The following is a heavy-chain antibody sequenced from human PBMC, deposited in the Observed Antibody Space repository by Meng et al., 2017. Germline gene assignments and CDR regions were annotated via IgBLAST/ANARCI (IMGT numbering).Heavy chain of an antibody. Sequence: VLLQQWGAGLLRPSEALSVTCGVYGGSFNGYYWTWIRQPSVKGLEWVGDINHSGSTNYYPSLQSRVTISLDTSKNQFSLKLRSVTAADTAVYFCARGFYSSGWNTFDYWGQGTLVTVSS. J-gene: IGHJ4*02. V-gene: IGHV4-34*01. CDR1: GGSFNGYY. D-gene: IGHD6-19*01. CDR3: ARGFYSSGWNTFDY. CDR2: INHSGST.